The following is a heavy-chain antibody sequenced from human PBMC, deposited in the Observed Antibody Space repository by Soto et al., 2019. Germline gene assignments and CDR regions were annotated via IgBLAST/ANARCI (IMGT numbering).Heavy chain of an antibody. CDR1: GGSISGHY. CDR3: ARGPYYDLIWNYYYMDV. D-gene: IGHD3-16*01. V-gene: IGHV4-59*08. CDR2: IYYSGST. Sequence: QVQLQESGPGLVKPSETLSLNCSVSGGSISGHYWSWVGQTPGKGLEWIGYIYYSGSTNYNPSLKSRVTISVDTSKNHFSLRLTSVTAADTAVYYCARGPYYDLIWNYYYMDVWGKGTTVTVSS. J-gene: IGHJ6*03.